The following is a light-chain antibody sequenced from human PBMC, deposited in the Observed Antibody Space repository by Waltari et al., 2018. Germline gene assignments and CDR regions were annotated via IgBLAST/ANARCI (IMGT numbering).Light chain of an antibody. CDR1: SSDVGRYNL. Sequence: QSALTQPASVSGSPGQSITFSCTGTSSDVGRYNLVSWYQHHPGKAPKLMIYEVNERPSGVSNRFSGSKAGNTASLTISGLQAEDEADYYCCSYAGASSVVFVGGTKLTVL. CDR2: EVN. CDR3: CSYAGASSVV. J-gene: IGLJ2*01. V-gene: IGLV2-23*02.